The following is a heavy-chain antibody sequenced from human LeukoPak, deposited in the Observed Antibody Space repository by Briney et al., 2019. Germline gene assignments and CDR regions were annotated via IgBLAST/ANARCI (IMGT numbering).Heavy chain of an antibody. D-gene: IGHD3-10*01. CDR2: IYYSGST. J-gene: IGHJ4*02. CDR3: AREWGGKNYFDY. Sequence: SETLSLTCTVSGGSISSSSYYWGWIRQPQGKGLEWIGSIYYSGSTYYNPSLKSRVTISVDTSKNQLSLRLSSVTAADTAVYYCAREWGGKNYFDYWGQGTLVTVSS. CDR1: GGSISSSSYY. V-gene: IGHV4-39*07.